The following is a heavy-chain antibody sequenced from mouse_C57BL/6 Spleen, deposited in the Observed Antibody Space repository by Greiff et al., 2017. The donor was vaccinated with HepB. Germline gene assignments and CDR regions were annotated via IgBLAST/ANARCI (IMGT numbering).Heavy chain of an antibody. J-gene: IGHJ1*03. V-gene: IGHV1-64*01. CDR3: AKNYYGSSCYWDFDV. D-gene: IGHD1-1*01. CDR1: GYTFTSYW. CDR2: IHPNSGST. Sequence: QVQLQQPGAELVKPGASVKLSCKASGYTFTSYWMHWVKQRPGQGLEWIGKIHPNSGSTNYNEKFKSKATLTVDKSSSTAYMQLSSLTSEDSAVYYCAKNYYGSSCYWDFDVWGTGTTVTVSS.